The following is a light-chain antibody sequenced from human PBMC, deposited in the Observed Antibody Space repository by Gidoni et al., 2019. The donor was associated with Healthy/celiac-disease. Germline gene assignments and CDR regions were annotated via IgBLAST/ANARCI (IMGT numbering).Light chain of an antibody. V-gene: IGKV3-11*01. J-gene: IGKJ2*01. CDR1: QSVSSY. CDR2: DAS. Sequence: EIVLTQSPATLSSSPGERATLSCSASQSVSSYLAWYQQKPGQAPRLLIYDASNRATGIPARFSGSGSGTDFTLTISSLEPEDFAVYYCQQRSNWPPVFGQGTKLEIK. CDR3: QQRSNWPPV.